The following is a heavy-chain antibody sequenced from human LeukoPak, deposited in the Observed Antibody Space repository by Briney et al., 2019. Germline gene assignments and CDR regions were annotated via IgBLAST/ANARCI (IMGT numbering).Heavy chain of an antibody. CDR3: RGGSPYYYYYYMDV. CDR2: INHSGGT. D-gene: IGHD3-3*01. J-gene: IGHJ6*03. CDR1: GGSFSGYY. Sequence: SETLSLTCAVYGGSFSGYYWSWIRQPPGKGLEWIGEINHSGGTNYNPSLKSRVTISVDTSKNQFSLKLSSVTAADTAVYYCRGGSPYYYYYYMDVWGKGTTVTVSS. V-gene: IGHV4-34*01.